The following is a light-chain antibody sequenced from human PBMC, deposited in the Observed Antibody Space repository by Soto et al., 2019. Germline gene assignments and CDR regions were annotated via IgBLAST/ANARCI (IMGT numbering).Light chain of an antibody. CDR3: SSYTSYTSYV. Sequence: QSVLKKPASVSGSPGQSIAISYNETSSDVGGYKYVSWYQQYPGKAPKLMIYDVSNRPSGVPDRFSGSKSGNTASLTISGLQSEDEADYYCSSYTSYTSYVFGTGTKVTVL. V-gene: IGLV2-14*01. CDR2: DVS. J-gene: IGLJ1*01. CDR1: SSDVGGYKY.